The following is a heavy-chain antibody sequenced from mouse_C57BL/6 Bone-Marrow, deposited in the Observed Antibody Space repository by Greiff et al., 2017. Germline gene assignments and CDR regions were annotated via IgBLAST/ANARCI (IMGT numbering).Heavy chain of an antibody. V-gene: IGHV1-39*01. CDR1: GYSFTNYN. Sequence: EVKLVESGPELVKPGASVKISCKASGYSFTNYNMNWVKQSNGKSLEWIGVINPNYGTTSYNQKFKGKATLTVDQSSSTAYMQLNSLTSEDSAVYYCAREGYGRYFDVWGTGTTVTVSS. J-gene: IGHJ1*03. D-gene: IGHD1-2*01. CDR2: INPNYGTT. CDR3: AREGYGRYFDV.